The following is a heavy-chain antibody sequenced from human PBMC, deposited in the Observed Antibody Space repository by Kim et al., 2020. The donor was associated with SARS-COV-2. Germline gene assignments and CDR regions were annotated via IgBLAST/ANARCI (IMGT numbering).Heavy chain of an antibody. V-gene: IGHV4-39*07. Sequence: SETLSLTCTVSGGSISSSSYYWGWIRQPPGKGLEWIGSIYYSGSTYYNPSLKSRVTISVDTSKNQFSLKLSSVTAADTAVYYCARGRSRIAVAGILFADYWGQGTLVTVSS. J-gene: IGHJ4*02. D-gene: IGHD6-19*01. CDR3: ARGRSRIAVAGILFADY. CDR1: GGSISSSSYY. CDR2: IYYSGST.